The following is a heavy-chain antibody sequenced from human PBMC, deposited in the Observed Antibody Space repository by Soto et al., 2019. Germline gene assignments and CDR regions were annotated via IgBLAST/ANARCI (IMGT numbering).Heavy chain of an antibody. CDR2: INANSGGT. D-gene: IGHD3-22*01. CDR3: ARDRRHYDSGTYDLANDAFDV. Sequence: ASVKVSCKASGYTFAGYYIHWVRQAPGQGLEWMGWINANSGGTNYAQESQGRVTMTRDTSINTAYMELSRLISDDTAVYYCARDRRHYDSGTYDLANDAFDVWCQATMVTVSS. V-gene: IGHV1-2*02. J-gene: IGHJ3*01. CDR1: GYTFAGYY.